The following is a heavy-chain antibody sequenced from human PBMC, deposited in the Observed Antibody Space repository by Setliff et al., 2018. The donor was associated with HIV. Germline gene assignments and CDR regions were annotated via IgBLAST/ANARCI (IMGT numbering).Heavy chain of an antibody. CDR1: GGSISSGSYY. Sequence: SETLSLTCTVSGGSISSGSYYWSWIRQPAGKGLEWIGHIYTSGSTNYNPSLKSRVNISVDTSKNQFSLRLSSVTAADTAVYYCARHPLSRRRGTTVTTVGAFDMWGQGIKVTVSS. V-gene: IGHV4-61*09. J-gene: IGHJ3*02. D-gene: IGHD4-17*01. CDR2: IYTSGST. CDR3: ARHPLSRRRGTTVTTVGAFDM.